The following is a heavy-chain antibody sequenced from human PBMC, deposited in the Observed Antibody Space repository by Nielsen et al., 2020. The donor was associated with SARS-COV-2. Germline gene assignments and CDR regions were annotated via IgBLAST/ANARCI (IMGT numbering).Heavy chain of an antibody. Sequence: ASVKVSCKASGYTFTGYYMHWVRQAPGQGLEWMGWINPNSGGTNYAQKFQGWVTMTRDTSISTAYMELRGLRSEDTAVYYCAREESGPYSSGSFDYWGQGTLVTVSS. V-gene: IGHV1-2*04. CDR3: AREESGPYSSGSFDY. J-gene: IGHJ4*02. CDR2: INPNSGGT. D-gene: IGHD6-19*01. CDR1: GYTFTGYY.